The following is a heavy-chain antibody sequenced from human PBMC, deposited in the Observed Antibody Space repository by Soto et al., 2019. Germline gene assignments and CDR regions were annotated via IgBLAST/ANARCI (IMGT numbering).Heavy chain of an antibody. CDR2: ISSSGSTI. J-gene: IGHJ3*02. CDR1: GFTFSSYE. D-gene: IGHD5-12*01. Sequence: EVQLVESGGGLVQPGGSLRLSCAASGFTFSSYEMNWVRQAPGKGLEWVSYISSSGSTIYYADSVKGRFTISRDNAKNSLYLQMNSRRAEDTAVYYCARGTYGGYGDDAFDIWGQGTMVTVSS. V-gene: IGHV3-48*03. CDR3: ARGTYGGYGDDAFDI.